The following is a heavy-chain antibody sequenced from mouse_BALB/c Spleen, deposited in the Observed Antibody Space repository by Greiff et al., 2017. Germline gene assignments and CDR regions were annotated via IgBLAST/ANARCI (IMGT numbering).Heavy chain of an antibody. Sequence: QVQLQQPGAELVRPGASVKLSCKASGYSFTSYWMNWVKQRPGHGLEWIGEILPGSGSTNYNEKFKGKATFTADTSSNTAYMQLSSLTSEDSAVYYCARRRGGNYPYYFDYWGQGTTLTVSS. CDR2: ILPGSGST. V-gene: IGHV1-55*01. CDR3: ARRRGGNYPYYFDY. D-gene: IGHD2-1*01. CDR1: GYSFTSYW. J-gene: IGHJ2*01.